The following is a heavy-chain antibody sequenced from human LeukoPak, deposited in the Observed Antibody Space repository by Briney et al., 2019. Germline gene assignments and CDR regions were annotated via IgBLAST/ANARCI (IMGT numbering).Heavy chain of an antibody. CDR2: IYSGGST. CDR1: GFTVSSNY. D-gene: IGHD1-14*01. Sequence: GGSLRLSCAASGFTVSSNYMSWVRQAPGKGLEWVSVIYSGGSTYYADSVKGRFTIPRDNSKNTLYLQMNSLRAEDTAVYYCARVARRGAFDIWGQGTMVTVSS. V-gene: IGHV3-53*01. CDR3: ARVARRGAFDI. J-gene: IGHJ3*02.